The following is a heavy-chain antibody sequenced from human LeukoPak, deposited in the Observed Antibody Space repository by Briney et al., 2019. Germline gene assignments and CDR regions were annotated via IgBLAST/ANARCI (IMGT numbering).Heavy chain of an antibody. CDR1: GFTFSSYS. CDR2: ISSSSSYV. CDR3: ARDDVDTAMVWGYYMDV. D-gene: IGHD5-18*01. Sequence: GGSLRLSSAASGFTFSSYSLNWVRQAPGKGLEWVSSISSSSSYVDYADSVKGRFTISRDNAKNSLYLQMDSLRAEDTAVYYCARDDVDTAMVWGYYMDVWGKGTTVTVSS. V-gene: IGHV3-21*01. J-gene: IGHJ6*03.